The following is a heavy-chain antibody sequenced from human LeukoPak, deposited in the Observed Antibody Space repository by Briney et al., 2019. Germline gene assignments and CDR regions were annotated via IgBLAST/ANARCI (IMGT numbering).Heavy chain of an antibody. V-gene: IGHV4-34*01. J-gene: IGHJ4*02. CDR1: GDSFSGYY. D-gene: IGHD1-26*01. CDR2: INHRGTT. Sequence: SETLSLTCAVYGDSFSGYYWSWIRQAPGKGLEWIAEINHRGTTHYNPSLMSRVNISADTSRNQFSLNLDSVTAADAAVYYCARSWAGMYYPFYYFDYWGQGALVTVSP. CDR3: ARSWAGMYYPFYYFDY.